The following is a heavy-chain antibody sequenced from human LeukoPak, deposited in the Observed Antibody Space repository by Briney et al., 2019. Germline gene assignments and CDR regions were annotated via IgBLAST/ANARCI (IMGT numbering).Heavy chain of an antibody. CDR1: GFTFSDYS. J-gene: IGHJ4*02. CDR3: ARDWIDRSLDY. Sequence: ARSLRLSCAASGFTFSDYSIYWVCQAPPQGLEWVAVLSPHANYEYYADAVQGRFTISRDDSKNTVYLQMNSLRDEETAVDYCARDWIDRSLDYWGLGTLVTVSS. CDR2: LSPHANYE. V-gene: IGHV3-33*01. D-gene: IGHD2-2*03.